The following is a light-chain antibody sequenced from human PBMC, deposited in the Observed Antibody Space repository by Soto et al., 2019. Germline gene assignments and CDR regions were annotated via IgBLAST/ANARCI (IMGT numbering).Light chain of an antibody. Sequence: QMTHSPATLSGHVGDRVSITCRASQTSSSGLAWYQQKPGKAPKLLIYKASTLKSGVPSRFSGSGSGTEFTLTISSLQPDDVATYCCKVYNSYPPTFGQGTRLEI. J-gene: IGKJ5*01. CDR1: QTSSSG. CDR3: KVYNSYPPT. V-gene: IGKV1-5*03. CDR2: KAS.